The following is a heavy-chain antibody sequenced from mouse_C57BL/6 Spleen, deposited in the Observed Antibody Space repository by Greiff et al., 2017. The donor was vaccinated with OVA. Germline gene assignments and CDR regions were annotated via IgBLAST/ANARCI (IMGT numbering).Heavy chain of an antibody. CDR2: IHPNSGST. CDR1: GYTFTSYW. V-gene: IGHV1-64*01. CDR3: TREYDYDGDYAMGY. J-gene: IGHJ4*01. Sequence: QVQLQQPGAELVKPGASVKLSCKASGYTFTSYWMHWVKQRPGQGLEWIGMIHPNSGSTNYNEKFKSKATLTVNKSSSTAYMQLSSLTSEDSAVYYCTREYDYDGDYAMGYWGQGTTVTVSS. D-gene: IGHD2-4*01.